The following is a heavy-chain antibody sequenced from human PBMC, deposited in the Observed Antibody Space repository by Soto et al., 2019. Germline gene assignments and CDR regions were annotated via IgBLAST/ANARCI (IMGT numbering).Heavy chain of an antibody. D-gene: IGHD1-26*01. V-gene: IGHV4-34*01. J-gene: IGHJ4*02. CDR3: ARGGSYRPDYFDY. CDR1: GGTFSCYY. Sequence: SEILSLTCTVYGGTFSCYYWSWLRQPPGKGLEWIGEINHSGSTNYNPSLKSRVTISVDTSKNQFSLKLSSVTAADTAVYYCARGGSYRPDYFDYWGQGTLVTVSS. CDR2: INHSGST.